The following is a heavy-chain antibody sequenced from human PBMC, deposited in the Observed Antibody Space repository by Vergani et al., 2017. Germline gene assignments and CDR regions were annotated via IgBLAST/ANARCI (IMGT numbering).Heavy chain of an antibody. J-gene: IGHJ6*03. CDR2: IYYSGST. D-gene: IGHD6-6*01. CDR3: ARDLRAARPRLSNYYYYMDV. Sequence: QVQLQESGPGLVKPSETLSLTCTVSGVSISSYYWSWIRQPPGKGLEWIGYIYYSGSTNYNPSLKSRVTISVDTSKNQFSLKLSSVTAADTAVYYCARDLRAARPRLSNYYYYMDVWGKGTTVTVSS. CDR1: GVSISSYY. V-gene: IGHV4-59*01.